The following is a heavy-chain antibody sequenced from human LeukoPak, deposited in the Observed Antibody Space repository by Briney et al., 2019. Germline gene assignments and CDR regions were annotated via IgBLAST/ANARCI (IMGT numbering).Heavy chain of an antibody. CDR2: IYYSGST. J-gene: IGHJ4*02. Sequence: SETLSLTCTVSGGSISSYYWSWIRQPPGKGLEWIGYIYYSGSTNYNPSLKSRVTISVDTSKNQFSLKLSSVTAADTAVYYCARSPTGGATKDYFDYWGQGTLVTVSS. D-gene: IGHD1-26*01. V-gene: IGHV4-59*01. CDR3: ARSPTGGATKDYFDY. CDR1: GGSISSYY.